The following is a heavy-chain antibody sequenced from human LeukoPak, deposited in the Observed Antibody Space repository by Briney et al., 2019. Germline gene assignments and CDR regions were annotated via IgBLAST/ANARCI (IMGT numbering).Heavy chain of an antibody. CDR3: ARSRGGSGTPGWFDP. CDR2: IYYSGST. D-gene: IGHD3-10*01. V-gene: IGHV4-31*03. J-gene: IGHJ5*02. CDR1: GASISSGGYY. Sequence: KPSETLSLTCTVSGASISSGGYYWSWIRQHPGKGLEWIGYIYYSGSTYYNPPLKSRVTISVDTSKNQFSLKLSSVTAADTAVYYCARSRGGSGTPGWFDPWGQGTLVTVSS.